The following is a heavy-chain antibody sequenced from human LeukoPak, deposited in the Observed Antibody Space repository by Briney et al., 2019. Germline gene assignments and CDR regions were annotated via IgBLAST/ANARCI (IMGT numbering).Heavy chain of an antibody. V-gene: IGHV4-38-2*02. J-gene: IGHJ4*02. CDR1: GYSISSGYY. Sequence: SETLSLTCTVSGYSISSGYYWGWIRPPPGKGLEWMGSIYHSGSTFYNPSLKSRVTISVDTSKNQFSLKLRSVTAADTAVYYCAREILYDSTGYYLWGQGTLVTVSS. CDR3: AREILYDSTGYYL. CDR2: IYHSGST. D-gene: IGHD3-22*01.